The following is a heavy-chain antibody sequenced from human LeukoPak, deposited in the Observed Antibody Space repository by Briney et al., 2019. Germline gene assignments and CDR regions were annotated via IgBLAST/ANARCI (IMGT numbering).Heavy chain of an antibody. CDR2: INPNSGDT. V-gene: IGHV1-2*02. Sequence: GASVKVSCKASGYSFTGYYMHWVRQAPGQGLEWMGWINPNSGDTKYAQKFQGRVTMTRDTSISTAYMELTRLRSDDTAVYYCASLKNYYDSSGYLVTDAFDIWGQGTMVTVSS. CDR1: GYSFTGYY. CDR3: ASLKNYYDSSGYLVTDAFDI. D-gene: IGHD3-22*01. J-gene: IGHJ3*02.